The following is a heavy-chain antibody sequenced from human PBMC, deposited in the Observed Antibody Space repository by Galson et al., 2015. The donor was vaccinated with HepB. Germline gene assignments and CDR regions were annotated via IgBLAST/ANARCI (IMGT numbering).Heavy chain of an antibody. CDR3: NAGTYYSDMDV. D-gene: IGHD1-26*01. J-gene: IGHJ6*02. CDR1: GITFSDFY. V-gene: IGHV3-11*01. Sequence: SLRLSCATSGITFSDFYINWFRQAPGKGLEWVLFINSGGDILIYKGSLKGRVTRSRGKARKSLYLQMNSLRAEDTAVYYCNAGTYYSDMDVWGQGTTVAVSS. CDR2: INSGGDIL.